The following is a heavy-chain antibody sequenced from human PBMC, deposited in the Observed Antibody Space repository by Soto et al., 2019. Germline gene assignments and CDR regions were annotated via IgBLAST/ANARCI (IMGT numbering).Heavy chain of an antibody. CDR1: GYNFANYW. CDR3: ARHVYYDVLKKDY. J-gene: IGHJ4*02. D-gene: IGHD3-9*01. Sequence: PGESLKISCKGSGYNFANYWIGWVRQMPGKGLEWMGIIYPGNSDTRYSPSFQGQVTISAATSISTAYLEWSSLKASDTAIYYCARHVYYDVLKKDYWGQGTLVTVSS. V-gene: IGHV5-51*01. CDR2: IYPGNSDT.